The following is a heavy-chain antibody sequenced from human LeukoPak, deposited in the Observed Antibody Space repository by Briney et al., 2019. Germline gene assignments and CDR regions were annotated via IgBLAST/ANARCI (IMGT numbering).Heavy chain of an antibody. CDR1: GYTFSSYY. J-gene: IGHJ4*02. Sequence: ASVKVSCKASGYTFSSYYIHWMRQAPGQGLEWVGIINPSGGSTSHAQEFQGRVTMTRDSSTSTLYMELSSLRSEDTAVYYCARTLQSYNWNDQGYFDYWGQGTLVTVSS. V-gene: IGHV1-46*01. CDR3: ARTLQSYNWNDQGYFDY. D-gene: IGHD1-1*01. CDR2: INPSGGST.